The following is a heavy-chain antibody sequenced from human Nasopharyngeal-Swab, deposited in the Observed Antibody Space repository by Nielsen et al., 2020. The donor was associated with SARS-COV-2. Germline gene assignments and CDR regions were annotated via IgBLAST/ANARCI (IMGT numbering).Heavy chain of an antibody. V-gene: IGHV4-38-2*01. Sequence: SETLSLTCSVSGYSISSGYYWAWIRQSPEKGLEWVATAYQSGETYYNPSLRSRVTISVDTSKSQFSLKLSSVTAADTAIYYCAVGYCSSSNCYREYFQHWGQGTLVTVSS. CDR3: AVGYCSSSNCYREYFQH. D-gene: IGHD2-2*01. CDR2: AYQSGET. J-gene: IGHJ1*01. CDR1: GYSISSGYY.